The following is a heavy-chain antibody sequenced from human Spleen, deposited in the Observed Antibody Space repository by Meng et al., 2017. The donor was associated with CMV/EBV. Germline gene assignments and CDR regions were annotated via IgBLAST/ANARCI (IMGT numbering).Heavy chain of an antibody. CDR3: AKSLQRWYFDH. CDR2: IRYDGSNK. D-gene: IGHD4-23*01. V-gene: IGHV3-30*02. Sequence: SCAAFGFTFSDYGMHWVRQAPGKGLEWVAFIRYDGSNKYYADSVKGRFTISRDDSKNMVYMQMNSLRTGDTAVYHCAKSLQRWYFDHWGQGTLVTVSS. J-gene: IGHJ4*02. CDR1: GFTFSDYG.